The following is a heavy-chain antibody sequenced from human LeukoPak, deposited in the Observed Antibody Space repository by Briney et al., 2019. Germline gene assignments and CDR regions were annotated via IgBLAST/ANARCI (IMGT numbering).Heavy chain of an antibody. CDR3: ASGSRAATWSYYYYYYYMDV. V-gene: IGHV4-59*01. J-gene: IGHJ6*03. CDR1: GGSISSYY. Sequence: PSETLSLTCTVSGGSISSYYWSWIRQPPGKGLEWIGYIYYSGSTNYNPSLKSRVTISVDTSKNQFSLKLSSVTAADTAVYYCASGSRAATWSYYYYYYYMDVWGKGTTVTVSS. D-gene: IGHD2-15*01. CDR2: IYYSGST.